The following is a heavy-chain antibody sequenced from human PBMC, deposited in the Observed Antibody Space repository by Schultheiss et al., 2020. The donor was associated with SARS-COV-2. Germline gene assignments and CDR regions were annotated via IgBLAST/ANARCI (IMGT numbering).Heavy chain of an antibody. V-gene: IGHV3-30*04. Sequence: GGSLRLSCAASGFTFSSYAMHWVRQAPGKGLEWVAVISYDGSNKYYADSVKGRFTISRHNSKNTLYLQMNSLRAEDTAVYYCARGYCTNGVCYYFDYWGQGTLVTVSS. D-gene: IGHD2-8*01. J-gene: IGHJ4*02. CDR1: GFTFSSYA. CDR2: ISYDGSNK. CDR3: ARGYCTNGVCYYFDY.